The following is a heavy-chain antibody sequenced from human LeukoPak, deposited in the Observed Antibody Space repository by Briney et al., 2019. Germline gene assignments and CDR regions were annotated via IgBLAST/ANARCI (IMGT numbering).Heavy chain of an antibody. V-gene: IGHV4-59*01. CDR1: GGSISSYY. J-gene: IGHJ4*02. CDR3: AGGGDSGGYYYPMFDY. Sequence: PSETLSLTCTVSGGSISSYYWSWIRQPPGKGLEWIGYIYYTGSTNYNLSLRSRVTISVDTSKNRFSLKLTSVTAADTAVYFCAGGGDSGGYYYPMFDYWGRGTLVTVSS. D-gene: IGHD3-22*01. CDR2: IYYTGST.